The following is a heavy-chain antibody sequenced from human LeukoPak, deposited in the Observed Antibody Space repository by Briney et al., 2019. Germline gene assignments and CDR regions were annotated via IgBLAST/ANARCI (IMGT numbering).Heavy chain of an antibody. D-gene: IGHD3-22*01. V-gene: IGHV4-59*02. Sequence: TSETLSLTCTVSGGSVSDYYWSWIRQSPGKGLEWIGYIYYTGSTSYNPSLRSRVTMSADTSKNQFSLKLSSVTAADTAVYYCARGGWNKFDYWGQGTLVTVSS. CDR1: GGSVSDYY. J-gene: IGHJ4*02. CDR3: ARGGWNKFDY. CDR2: IYYTGST.